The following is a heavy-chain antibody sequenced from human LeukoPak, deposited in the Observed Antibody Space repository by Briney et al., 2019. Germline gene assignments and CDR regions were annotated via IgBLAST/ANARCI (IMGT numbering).Heavy chain of an antibody. V-gene: IGHV3-11*04. D-gene: IGHD3-3*01. CDR2: ISSSGSTI. CDR3: ARDRAYYDFWSGFEDY. CDR1: GFTFSDYY. Sequence: GRSLRLSCAASGFTFSDYYMSWIRQAPGKGLEWVSYISSSGSTIYYADSVKGRFTISRDNAKNSLYLQMNSLRAEDTAVYYCARDRAYYDFWSGFEDYWGQGTLVTVSS. J-gene: IGHJ4*02.